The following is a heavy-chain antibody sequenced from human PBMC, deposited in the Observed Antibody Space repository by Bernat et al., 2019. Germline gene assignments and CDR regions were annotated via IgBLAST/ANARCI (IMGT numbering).Heavy chain of an antibody. V-gene: IGHV3-33*01. CDR3: ARVGPYSSSWYYYYGMDV. D-gene: IGHD6-13*01. CDR1: GFTFSSYG. CDR2: IWYDGSNK. J-gene: IGHJ6*02. Sequence: QVQLVESGGGVVQPGRSLRLSCAASGFTFSSYGMHWVRQAPGKGLEWVAVIWYDGSNKYYADSVKGRFTISRDNSKNTLYLQMNSLRAEDTAVDYCARVGPYSSSWYYYYGMDVWGQGTTVTVSS.